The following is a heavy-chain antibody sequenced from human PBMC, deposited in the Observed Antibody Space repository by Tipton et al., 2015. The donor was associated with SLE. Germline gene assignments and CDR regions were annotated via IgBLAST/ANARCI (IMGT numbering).Heavy chain of an antibody. CDR3: ARDKNLNWFDP. V-gene: IGHV4-59*12. Sequence: TLSLTCTVSGGSFSNYYWNWIRQPPGKGLEWIGYIYYSGSTNYNPSLKSRVTISVDTSKNQFSLKLNSVTAADTAVYYCARDKNLNWFDPWGQGTLITVSS. J-gene: IGHJ5*02. CDR2: IYYSGST. CDR1: GGSFSNYY.